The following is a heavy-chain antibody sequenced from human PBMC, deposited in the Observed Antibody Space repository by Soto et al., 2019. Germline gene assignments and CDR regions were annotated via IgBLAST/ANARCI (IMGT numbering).Heavy chain of an antibody. J-gene: IGHJ6*02. Sequence: QVQLVESGGGVVQPGRSLRLSCTASGFTFSSYGMHWVRQAPGKGLEWVAVIWYDGSNKYYADSVKGRFTISRDNSKNTLYLQMNSLRAEDTAVYNCARGGYCSGGSCRHYYYYYGMTSGAKGPRSPSP. D-gene: IGHD2-15*01. V-gene: IGHV3-33*01. CDR2: IWYDGSNK. CDR1: GFTFSSYG. CDR3: ARGGYCSGGSCRHYYYYYGMTS.